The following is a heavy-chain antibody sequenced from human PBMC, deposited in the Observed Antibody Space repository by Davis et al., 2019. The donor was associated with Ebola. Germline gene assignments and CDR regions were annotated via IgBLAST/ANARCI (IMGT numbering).Heavy chain of an antibody. CDR1: AYNFTNYA. D-gene: IGHD1-26*01. CDR3: ARTSIVGTTTTASDI. CDR2: ISAYNGNT. Sequence: ASVKLSCKASAYNFTNYAISWVRQPPGQGLEWMGCISAYNGNTNYAQKVQGRATMTTDISTGTAYLDLRSLRSDDTAVYFCARTSIVGTTTTASDIWGQGTLVTVSS. V-gene: IGHV1-18*01. J-gene: IGHJ3*02.